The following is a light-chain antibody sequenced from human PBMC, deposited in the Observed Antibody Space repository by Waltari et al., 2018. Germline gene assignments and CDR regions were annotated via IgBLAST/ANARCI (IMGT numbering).Light chain of an antibody. V-gene: IGLV2-14*01. CDR1: SSDVGGYNY. CDR2: DVS. CDR3: SSHTSSSTVV. Sequence: QSALTQPASVSGSPGQSITISCTGTSSDVGGYNYVPWYQQHPGKAPKLMIYDVSKRPSGVSNRFSGSKSGNTASLTISGLQAEDEADYYCSSHTSSSTVVFGGGTKLTVL. J-gene: IGLJ2*01.